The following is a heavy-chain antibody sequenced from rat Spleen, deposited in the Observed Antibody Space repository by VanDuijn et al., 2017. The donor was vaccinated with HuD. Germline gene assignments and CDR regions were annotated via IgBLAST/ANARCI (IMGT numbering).Heavy chain of an antibody. J-gene: IGHJ2*01. CDR1: GFTFSNYG. CDR3: ATPGYYYSGEGYFDY. V-gene: IGHV5-25*01. CDR2: ISTGGGNT. D-gene: IGHD1-1*01. Sequence: EVQLVESGGGLVQPGRSMKLSCAASGFTFSNYGMAWVRQTPTKGREWVASISTGGGNTYYRDSVKGRFTISRDNAKSNLSLQMDSRRSEDTATYCCATPGYYYSGEGYFDYWGQGVMVTVSS.